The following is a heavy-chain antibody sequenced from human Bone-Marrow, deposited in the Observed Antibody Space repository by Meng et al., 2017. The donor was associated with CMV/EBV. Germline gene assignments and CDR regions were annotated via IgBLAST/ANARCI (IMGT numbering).Heavy chain of an antibody. V-gene: IGHV3-11*04. Sequence: GESLKISCAASGFTFSDYYMSWIRQAPGKGLEWVSYISSSGSTIYYADSVKGRFTISRDNSKNTLYLQMNSLRAEDTAVYYCATLDDIVVVPAAKRLLSPQRFFDYWGQGTLVTVSS. D-gene: IGHD2-2*01. CDR1: GFTFSDYY. CDR3: ATLDDIVVVPAAKRLLSPQRFFDY. CDR2: ISSSGSTI. J-gene: IGHJ4*02.